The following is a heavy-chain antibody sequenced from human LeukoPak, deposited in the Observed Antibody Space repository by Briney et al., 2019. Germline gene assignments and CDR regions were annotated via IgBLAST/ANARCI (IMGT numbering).Heavy chain of an antibody. Sequence: SETLSLTCAVYGGSFSGYYWTWIRQPPGKGLEWIGEIHYSGSATYNPSLKSRVTISVDTSKNQFSLKLNSLTTADTAVYYCTRGAGWLIDYWGQGILVTVSS. D-gene: IGHD3-16*01. J-gene: IGHJ4*02. CDR2: IHYSGSA. CDR1: GGSFSGYY. CDR3: TRGAGWLIDY. V-gene: IGHV4-34*01.